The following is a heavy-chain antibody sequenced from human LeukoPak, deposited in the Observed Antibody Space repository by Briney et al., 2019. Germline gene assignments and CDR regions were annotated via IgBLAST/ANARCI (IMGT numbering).Heavy chain of an antibody. CDR1: GYSFTTYW. CDR3: ARQVSRYYYMDV. Sequence: GESLKISCKGSGYSFTTYWIGWVRRMPGKGLEWMGTIYPGDSDTRYSPSFQGQVNISVDKSISTAYLQWSSLKASDTAIYYCARQVSRYYYMDVWGEGTAVTVS. CDR2: IYPGDSDT. V-gene: IGHV5-51*01. J-gene: IGHJ6*03.